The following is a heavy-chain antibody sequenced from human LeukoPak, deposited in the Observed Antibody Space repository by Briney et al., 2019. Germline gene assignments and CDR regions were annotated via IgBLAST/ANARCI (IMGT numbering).Heavy chain of an antibody. D-gene: IGHD3-22*01. J-gene: IGHJ3*02. CDR2: IYSGGST. CDR1: GFTVSSNY. V-gene: IGHV3-66*02. Sequence: PGGSLRLSCAAPGFTVSSNYMSWVRQAPGKGLEWVSVIYSGGSTYYADSVKGRFTISRDNSKNTLYLQMNSLRAEDTAVYYCARDPHYYDSSGYLVRGAFDIWGQGTMVTVSS. CDR3: ARDPHYYDSSGYLVRGAFDI.